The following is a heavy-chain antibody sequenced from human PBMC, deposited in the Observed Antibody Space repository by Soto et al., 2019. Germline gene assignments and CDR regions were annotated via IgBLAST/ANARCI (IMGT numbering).Heavy chain of an antibody. CDR1: GYTFTSYG. J-gene: IGHJ5*02. CDR3: ARDGIMGATTGP. Sequence: QGQLVQSGAEVKKPGASVKVSCKASGYTFTSYGISWVRQAPGQGLEWMGWISGYNVDTNYAQKLQGRVTMTTDTSTATAYMELRRLTSDDTAVYCCARDGIMGATTGPGGQGTLVTVSS. CDR2: ISGYNVDT. V-gene: IGHV1-18*01. D-gene: IGHD1-26*01.